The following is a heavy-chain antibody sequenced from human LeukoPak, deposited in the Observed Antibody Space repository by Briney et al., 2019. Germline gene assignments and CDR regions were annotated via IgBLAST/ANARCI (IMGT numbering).Heavy chain of an antibody. V-gene: IGHV3-7*01. CDR2: IKQDGSEK. Sequence: GGSLRLSCAASGFSFSSYWMSWARQAPGKGLEWVANIKQDGSEKHYVDSVKGRFTVSRDNAKNSLYLQMNNQRAEDTAVYYCARARSGFYFDHWGQGTLVTVSS. CDR3: ARARSGFYFDH. J-gene: IGHJ4*02. D-gene: IGHD6-19*01. CDR1: GFSFSSYW.